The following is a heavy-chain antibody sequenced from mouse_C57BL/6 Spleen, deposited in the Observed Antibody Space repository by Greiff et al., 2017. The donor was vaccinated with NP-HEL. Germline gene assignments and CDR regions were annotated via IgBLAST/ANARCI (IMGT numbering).Heavy chain of an antibody. Sequence: QVQLQQSGAELVKPGASVKLSCKASGYTFTSYWMHWVKQRPGQGLEWIGMIHPNSGSTNYNEKFKSKATLTVDKSSSTAYMQLSSLTSEDSAVYYCARLRSNPYYFDYWGQGTTLTVSS. CDR1: GYTFTSYW. D-gene: IGHD2-5*01. CDR2: IHPNSGST. V-gene: IGHV1-64*01. CDR3: ARLRSNPYYFDY. J-gene: IGHJ2*01.